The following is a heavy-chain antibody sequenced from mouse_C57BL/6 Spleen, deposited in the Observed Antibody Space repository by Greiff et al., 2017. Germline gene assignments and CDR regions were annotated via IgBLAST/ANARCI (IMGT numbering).Heavy chain of an antibody. D-gene: IGHD2-3*01. V-gene: IGHV1-52*01. CDR1: GYTFTSYW. CDR3: ARSRDGYYAFDY. Sequence: QLQQPGAELVRPGSSVKLSCKASGYTFTSYWMHWVKQRPIQGLEWIGNIDPSDSETHYNQKFKDKATLTVDKSSSTAYMQLSSLTSEDSAVYYCARSRDGYYAFDYWGQGTTLTVSS. J-gene: IGHJ2*01. CDR2: IDPSDSET.